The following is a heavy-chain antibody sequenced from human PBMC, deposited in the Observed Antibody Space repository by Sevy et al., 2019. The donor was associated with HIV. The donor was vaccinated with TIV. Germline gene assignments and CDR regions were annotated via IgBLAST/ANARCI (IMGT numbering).Heavy chain of an antibody. Sequence: ASVKVSCKASGGTFSSYAISWVRQAPGQGLEWMRGIIPIFGTANYAQKFQGRVTITADESTSTAYMELSSLRSEDTAVYYCARGDGSGNGYFDYWGQGTLVTVSS. D-gene: IGHD3-10*01. J-gene: IGHJ4*02. V-gene: IGHV1-69*13. CDR3: ARGDGSGNGYFDY. CDR2: IIPIFGTA. CDR1: GGTFSSYA.